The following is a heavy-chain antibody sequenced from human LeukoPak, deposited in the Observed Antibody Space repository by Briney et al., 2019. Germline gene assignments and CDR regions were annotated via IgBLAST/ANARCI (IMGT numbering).Heavy chain of an antibody. CDR1: GGSFSGYY. CDR3: ARGRGLGVMSNWFDP. D-gene: IGHD3-16*01. CDR2: INHSGST. V-gene: IGHV4-34*01. J-gene: IGHJ5*02. Sequence: SETLSLTCAVYGGSFSGYYWSWIRQPPGKGLEWIGEINHSGSTNYNPSLKSRVTISVDTSKNQFSLKLSSVTAADTAVYYCARGRGLGVMSNWFDPWGQGTLVTVSS.